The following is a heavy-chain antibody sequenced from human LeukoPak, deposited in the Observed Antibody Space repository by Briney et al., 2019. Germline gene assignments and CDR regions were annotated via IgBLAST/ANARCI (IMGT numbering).Heavy chain of an antibody. D-gene: IGHD3-22*01. CDR1: GGSISSSDYY. J-gene: IGHJ4*02. Sequence: PSETLSLTCTVSGGSISSSDYYWGWIRQPPGKGLEWIGSIYYSGSAYYNPSLKSRVTISVDTSKNQFSLKLSSVTAADTAVFYCARQHYDGSGYYNYFDYWGQGTLVTVSS. V-gene: IGHV4-39*01. CDR3: ARQHYDGSGYYNYFDY. CDR2: IYYSGSA.